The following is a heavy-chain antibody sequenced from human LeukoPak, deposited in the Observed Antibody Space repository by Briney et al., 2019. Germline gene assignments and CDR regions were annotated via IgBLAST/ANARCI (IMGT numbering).Heavy chain of an antibody. CDR3: AKDGYSSSSIVDY. D-gene: IGHD6-6*01. CDR2: ISYDGSNK. CDR1: GFTFSSYG. J-gene: IGHJ4*02. V-gene: IGHV3-30*18. Sequence: PGGSLRLSCAASGFTFSSYGMHWVRQAPGKGLEWVAVISYDGSNKYYADSVKGRFTISRDNSKNTLYLQMNSLRAEDTAVYYCAKDGYSSSSIVDYWGQGTLVTVSS.